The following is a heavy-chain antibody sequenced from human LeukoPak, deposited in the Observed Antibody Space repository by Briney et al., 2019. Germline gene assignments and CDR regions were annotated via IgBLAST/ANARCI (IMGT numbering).Heavy chain of an antibody. Sequence: SVKVSCTASGGTFTSYAISWVRHAQGQGLEWVGGIIPNFGIANYAQKFQGRVTITADESTSTAYMELSSLRSEDTAVYYCARDELNPLPAAVSDPNWFDPWGQGTLVTVSS. CDR1: GGTFTSYA. D-gene: IGHD2-2*01. J-gene: IGHJ5*02. V-gene: IGHV1-69*01. CDR2: IIPNFGIA. CDR3: ARDELNPLPAAVSDPNWFDP.